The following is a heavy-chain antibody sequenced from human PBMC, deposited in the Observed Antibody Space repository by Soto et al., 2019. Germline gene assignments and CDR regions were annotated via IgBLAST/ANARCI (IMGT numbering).Heavy chain of an antibody. Sequence: SETLSLTCTVSGGSFTNSSYYWGWIRQSPGKGLEWIGSVYYRVRSYSKSSVKSRVTISVDTSKNQFSLNLNSVTASDTAVHFCVSQRTTVINQAYFDYWGPGALVT. J-gene: IGHJ4*02. CDR2: VYYRVRS. D-gene: IGHD4-4*01. V-gene: IGHV4-39*01. CDR3: VSQRTTVINQAYFDY. CDR1: GGSFTNSSYY.